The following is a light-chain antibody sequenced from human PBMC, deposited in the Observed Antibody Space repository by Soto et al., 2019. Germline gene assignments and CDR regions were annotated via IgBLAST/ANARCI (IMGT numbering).Light chain of an antibody. CDR3: QHYGSSPWT. V-gene: IGKV3-20*01. J-gene: IGKJ1*01. Sequence: EIVLTQSAGTLSLSPGERATLSCRASQTVSGSYLAWFQQKPCQAPRLLIYDASTRAAGVPDMFSGSGSGTDFSLTINRLEPEDFAGYYCQHYGSSPWTFGQGTKVEIK. CDR1: QTVSGSY. CDR2: DAS.